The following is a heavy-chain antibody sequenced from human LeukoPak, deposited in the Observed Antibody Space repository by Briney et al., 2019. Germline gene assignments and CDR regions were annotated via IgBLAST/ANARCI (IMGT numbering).Heavy chain of an antibody. J-gene: IGHJ3*02. V-gene: IGHV4-59*01. CDR3: ARQSVTAFAFDI. CDR2: VSYPGNT. CDR1: GASISHYS. D-gene: IGHD2-21*02. Sequence: KPSETLSLTCTVSGASISHYSWSWIRQPPGKGLEWIGYVSYPGNTNYNPSLKSRVTLSVDTSKNQFSLKLSSVTAADTAVYYCARQSVTAFAFDIWGQGTMVTVSS.